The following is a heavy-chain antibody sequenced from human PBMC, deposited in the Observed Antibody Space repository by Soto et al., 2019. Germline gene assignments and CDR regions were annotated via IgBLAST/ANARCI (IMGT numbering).Heavy chain of an antibody. V-gene: IGHV3-64D*06. CDR2: ISSNGGST. CDR3: VKDEYYYGSGSYYTGEYFDY. J-gene: IGHJ4*02. CDR1: GFTFSSYA. Sequence: ESLKISCSASGFTFSSYAMHWVRQAPGNGLEYVSAISSNGGSTYYADSVKGRFTISRDNSKNTLYLQMSSLRAEDTAVYYCVKDEYYYGSGSYYTGEYFDYWGQGTLVTVSS. D-gene: IGHD3-10*01.